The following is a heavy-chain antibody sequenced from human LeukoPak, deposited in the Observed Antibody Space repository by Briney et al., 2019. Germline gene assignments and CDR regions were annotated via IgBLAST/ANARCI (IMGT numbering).Heavy chain of an antibody. J-gene: IGHJ6*03. D-gene: IGHD3-3*01. CDR2: IYYSGST. CDR3: ARVQGYDFWSGYYVGYYYYYMDV. CDR1: GGSFSSHY. Sequence: SETLSLTCTVSGGSFSSHYWSWIRQSPGKGLEWIGYIYYSGSTNYNPSLKSRVTISVDTSKNQFSLKLSSVTAADTAVYYCARVQGYDFWSGYYVGYYYYYMDVWGKGTTVTVSS. V-gene: IGHV4-59*11.